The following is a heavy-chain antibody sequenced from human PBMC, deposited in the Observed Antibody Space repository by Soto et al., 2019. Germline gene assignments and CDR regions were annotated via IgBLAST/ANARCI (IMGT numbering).Heavy chain of an antibody. Sequence: GGTLRLSCAASGFTFNGYAMHWVRHAPGKGLEWVAVISYDGSNEYYADAVKGRFTISRDNSKNTLYLQMNSLRPEDTAVYYCARVKAAGSGYCYSYNGTDVCDTGLTGSVSS. D-gene: IGHD3-10*01. V-gene: IGHV3-30-3*01. J-gene: IGHJ6*04. CDR2: ISYDGSNE. CDR3: ARVKAAGSGYCYSYNGTDV. CDR1: GFTFNGYA.